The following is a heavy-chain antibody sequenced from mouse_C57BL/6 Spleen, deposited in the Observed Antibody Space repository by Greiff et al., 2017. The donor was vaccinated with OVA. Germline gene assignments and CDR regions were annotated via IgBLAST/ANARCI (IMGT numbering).Heavy chain of an antibody. V-gene: IGHV5-16*01. Sequence: EVKLVESEGGLVQPGRSMKLSCTASGFTFSDYYMAWVRQVPEKGLEWVANINYDGSSTYYLDSLKSRFIISRDNAKNILYLQMSSLKSEDTATYYCARDTGYYAMDYWGQGTSVTVSS. J-gene: IGHJ4*01. CDR3: ARDTGYYAMDY. CDR1: GFTFSDYY. CDR2: INYDGSST.